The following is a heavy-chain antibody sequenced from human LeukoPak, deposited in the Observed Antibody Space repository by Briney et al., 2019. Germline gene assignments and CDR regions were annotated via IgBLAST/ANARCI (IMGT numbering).Heavy chain of an antibody. CDR3: ARNRPGPPWVPRGVIVLNFDY. Sequence: PGGSLRLSCAASGFTVSSSYMSWVRQAPGKGLEWVTVIYSGGSTYYADSVKGRFTISRDNSKNTLYLQMDSLRAEDTAGYYCARNRPGPPWVPRGVIVLNFDYWGQGTLVTVSS. J-gene: IGHJ4*02. CDR2: IYSGGST. D-gene: IGHD3-16*02. V-gene: IGHV3-66*01. CDR1: GFTVSSSY.